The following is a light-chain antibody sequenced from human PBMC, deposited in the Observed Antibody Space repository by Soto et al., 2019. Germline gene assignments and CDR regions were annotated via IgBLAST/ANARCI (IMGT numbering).Light chain of an antibody. CDR1: SSDVGSYNL. J-gene: IGLJ2*01. Sequence: QSALTQPASVSGFPGQSITISCTGTSSDVGSYNLVSWYQQHPGKAPKLMIYEVSKRPSGVSNRFSGSKSGNTASLTISGLQAEDEADYYCCSYAGSSTHVVFGGGTKVTVL. CDR3: CSYAGSSTHVV. V-gene: IGLV2-23*02. CDR2: EVS.